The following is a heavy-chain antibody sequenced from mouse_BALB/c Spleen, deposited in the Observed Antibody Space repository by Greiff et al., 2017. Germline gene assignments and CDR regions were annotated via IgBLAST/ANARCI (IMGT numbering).Heavy chain of an antibody. CDR1: GFNIKDTY. J-gene: IGHJ3*01. D-gene: IGHD1-1*01. CDR3: APCGSSQFAD. Sequence: EVKLVESGAELVKPGASVKLSCTASGFNIKDTYMHWVKQRPEQGLEWIGRIDPANGNTKYDPKFQGKATITADTSSNTAYLQLSSLTSEDTAVYYCAPCGSSQFADWGQGTLVTVSA. V-gene: IGHV14-3*02. CDR2: IDPANGNT.